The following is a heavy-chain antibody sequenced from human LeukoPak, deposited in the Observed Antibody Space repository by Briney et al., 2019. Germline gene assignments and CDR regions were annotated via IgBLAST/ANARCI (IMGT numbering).Heavy chain of an antibody. CDR1: GFTFSSYW. CDR2: ISSSSSYI. J-gene: IGHJ4*02. CDR3: ARTSLGRDY. V-gene: IGHV3-21*01. D-gene: IGHD3/OR15-3a*01. Sequence: GGSLRLSCAASGFTFSSYWTHWVRQAPGKGLVWVSSISSSSSYIYYADSVKGRFTISRDNAKNSLYLQMNSLRAEDTAVYYCARTSLGRDYWGQGTLVTVSS.